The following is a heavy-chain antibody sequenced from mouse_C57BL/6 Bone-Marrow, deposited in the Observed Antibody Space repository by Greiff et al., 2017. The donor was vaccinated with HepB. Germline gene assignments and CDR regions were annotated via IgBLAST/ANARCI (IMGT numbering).Heavy chain of an antibody. J-gene: IGHJ3*01. Sequence: EVHLVESGGGLVKPGGSLKLSCAASGFTFSDYGMHWVRQAPEKGLEWVAYISSGSSTIYYADTVKGRFTISRDNAKNTLFLQMTSLRSEDTAMYYCARPIYDGYYGFAYWGQGTLVTVSA. CDR3: ARPIYDGYYGFAY. D-gene: IGHD2-3*01. V-gene: IGHV5-17*01. CDR2: ISSGSSTI. CDR1: GFTFSDYG.